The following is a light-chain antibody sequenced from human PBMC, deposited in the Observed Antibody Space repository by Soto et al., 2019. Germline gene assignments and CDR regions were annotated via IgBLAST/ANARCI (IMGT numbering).Light chain of an antibody. CDR3: MQSLQAPT. CDR2: LGF. CDR1: QSLLHGNGHNY. J-gene: IGKJ2*01. V-gene: IGKV2-28*01. Sequence: DIVMTQSPLSLPVTPGEPASISCRSSQSLLHGNGHNYLDWYLQKPGQSPQLLIYLGFNRASGVPDRFSGSGSGTDFTLKISRVEAEDVGLYYCMQSLQAPTFGQGTKLEIK.